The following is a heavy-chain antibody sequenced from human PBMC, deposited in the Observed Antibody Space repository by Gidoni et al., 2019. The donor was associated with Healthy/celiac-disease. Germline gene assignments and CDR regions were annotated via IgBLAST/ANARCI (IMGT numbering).Heavy chain of an antibody. V-gene: IGHV4-4*02. Sequence: QVQLQESGPGLVKPSGTLSLTCAVSGGSISSSNWWSWVRQPPGKGLEWIGEIYHSGSTNYNPSLKSRVTISVDKSKNQFSLKLSSVTAADTAVYYCARDQGDCSGGSCYYWFDPWGQGTLVTVSS. J-gene: IGHJ5*02. CDR3: ARDQGDCSGGSCYYWFDP. D-gene: IGHD2-15*01. CDR2: IYHSGST. CDR1: GGSISSSNW.